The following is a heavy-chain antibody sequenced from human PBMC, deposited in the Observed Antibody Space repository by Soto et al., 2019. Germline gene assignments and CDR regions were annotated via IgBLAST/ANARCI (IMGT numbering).Heavy chain of an antibody. CDR2: MITVFGTT. V-gene: IGHV1-69*18. Sequence: QVQLVQSGAELKKPGSSVKVSCKASGDTFSGYPINWVRQAPGEGLEWMGRMITVFGTTNDAQRYEGRVTFTADESTNTAYMELKGLRSEDTAVYYCAGDDGFGELKYWGPGTLVTVSS. CDR3: AGDDGFGELKY. CDR1: GDTFSGYP. J-gene: IGHJ4*02. D-gene: IGHD3-10*01.